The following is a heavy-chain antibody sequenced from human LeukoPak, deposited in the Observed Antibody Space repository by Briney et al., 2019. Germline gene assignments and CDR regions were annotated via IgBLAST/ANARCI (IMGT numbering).Heavy chain of an antibody. J-gene: IGHJ4*02. Sequence: GGSLRLSCAASGFTFSSYSMNWVRQTPGKGLEWVSSISSSSSYIYYADSVKGRFTISRDNAKNSLYLQMNTLRAEDTAVYYCARDWTTYSGSQYYFDFWGQGTLVTVSS. V-gene: IGHV3-21*01. CDR2: ISSSSSYI. CDR1: GFTFSSYS. CDR3: ARDWTTYSGSQYYFDF. D-gene: IGHD1-26*01.